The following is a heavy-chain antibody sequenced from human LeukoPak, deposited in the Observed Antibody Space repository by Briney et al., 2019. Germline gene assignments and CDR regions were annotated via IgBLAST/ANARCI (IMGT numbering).Heavy chain of an antibody. CDR2: ISAYNGNT. Sequence: ASVKVSCKASGYTFTSYGISWVRQAPGQGLEWMGWISAYNGNTNYAQKLQGRVTMTTDTSTSTAYMELRSLRSDDTAVYYCARRGYYDSSGYYVNDYWAREPWSPSPQ. V-gene: IGHV1-18*01. CDR1: GYTFTSYG. D-gene: IGHD3-22*01. J-gene: IGHJ4*02. CDR3: ARRGYYDSSGYYVNDY.